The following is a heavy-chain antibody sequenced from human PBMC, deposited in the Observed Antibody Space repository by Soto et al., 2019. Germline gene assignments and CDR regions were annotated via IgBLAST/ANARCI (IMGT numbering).Heavy chain of an antibody. Sequence: QVQLVQSGAEVKKPGSSVKVSCKASGGTFSSYAISWVRQAPGQGLEWMGGIIPIFGTANYAQKFQGRVTITADESTSTAYMELGSLRSEDTAVYYCARGVGITIPQENWFDPWGQGTLVTVSS. CDR3: ARGVGITIPQENWFDP. D-gene: IGHD3-9*01. J-gene: IGHJ5*02. CDR1: GGTFSSYA. V-gene: IGHV1-69*01. CDR2: IIPIFGTA.